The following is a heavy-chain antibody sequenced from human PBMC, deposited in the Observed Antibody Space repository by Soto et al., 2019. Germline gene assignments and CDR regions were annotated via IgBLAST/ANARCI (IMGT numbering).Heavy chain of an antibody. V-gene: IGHV4-30-4*08. CDR2: IHYSGSI. J-gene: IGHJ6*02. D-gene: IGHD2-21*02. Sequence: QVQLQQSGPGLVKPSQTLSLTCTVSGGSISYEYYHWTWIRQSPGKGLEWIGYIHYSGSIIYNPSFKSRVTISVDMSKNQFSLQLSSVTAADTAVYFCARVDDVGDRNYYGLDRWGQGTTVTVSS. CDR1: GGSISYEYYH. CDR3: ARVDDVGDRNYYGLDR.